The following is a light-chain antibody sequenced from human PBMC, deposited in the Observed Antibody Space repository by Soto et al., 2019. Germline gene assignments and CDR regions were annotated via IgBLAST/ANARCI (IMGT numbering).Light chain of an antibody. CDR1: ESIRGW. V-gene: IGKV1-5*03. J-gene: IGKJ1*01. Sequence: DIQMTQSPSALSASVGDRVTITCRASESIRGWLAWYQQKPGKPPKLLIYKTSTLDSVVPSRFSGSGSGTEFTLTISSLQYDDFATYYYQQYYLFWTFGRGTKVDVK. CDR2: KTS. CDR3: QQYYLFWT.